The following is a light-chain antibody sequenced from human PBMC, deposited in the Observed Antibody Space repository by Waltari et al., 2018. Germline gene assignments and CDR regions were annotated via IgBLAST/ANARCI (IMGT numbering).Light chain of an antibody. Sequence: EIQMTQSPATLSASLGDRVTITCRASQSISNYLAWFQQKPGKAPKSLIYAASRMQSGVPSKFSGSGSGTEFTLTISSLQSEDFATYYCQQYKSYPLTFGGGTKVDIK. CDR3: QQYKSYPLT. J-gene: IGKJ4*01. CDR2: AAS. CDR1: QSISNY. V-gene: IGKV1-16*02.